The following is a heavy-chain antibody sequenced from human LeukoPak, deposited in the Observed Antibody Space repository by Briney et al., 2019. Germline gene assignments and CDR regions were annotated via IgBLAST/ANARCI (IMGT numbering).Heavy chain of an antibody. CDR1: GFTFGDYA. CDR2: IRSKAYGGTT. Sequence: PGGSLRLSCTASGFTFGDYAMSWVRQAPGKGLEWVGFIRSKAYGGTTEYAASVEGRFTISRDDSKSIAYLQMNSLKTEDTAVYYCTRERRGAFDIWGQGTMVTVSS. J-gene: IGHJ3*02. V-gene: IGHV3-49*04. CDR3: TRERRGAFDI.